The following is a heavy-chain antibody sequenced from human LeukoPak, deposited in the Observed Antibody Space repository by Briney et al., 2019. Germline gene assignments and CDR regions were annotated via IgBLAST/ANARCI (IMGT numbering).Heavy chain of an antibody. CDR3: ARHSSSSRGWFDP. Sequence: SETLSLTCTVSGDSINSYYWSWIRQPPGKGLEWIGYIYYSGSTDYNSSLKSRVTISVDTSKNQFSLKLSSVTAADTAVYYCARHSSSSRGWFDPWGQGTLVTVSS. V-gene: IGHV4-59*08. D-gene: IGHD6-6*01. CDR1: GDSINSYY. CDR2: IYYSGST. J-gene: IGHJ5*02.